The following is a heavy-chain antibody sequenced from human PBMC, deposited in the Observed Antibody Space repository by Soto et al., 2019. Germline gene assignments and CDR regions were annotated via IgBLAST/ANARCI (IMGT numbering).Heavy chain of an antibody. Sequence: ASVKVSCKASGYTFTSHDINWVRQAPGQGLEWMGWISAYNPNTNYAQKLQGRVTMTTDTSTNTAYMELRSLRSDDTAVYYCARGGFYGPAHFEYWGQGTLVTVSS. V-gene: IGHV1-18*01. CDR1: GYTFTSHD. CDR2: ISAYNPNT. J-gene: IGHJ4*02. D-gene: IGHD4-17*01. CDR3: ARGGFYGPAHFEY.